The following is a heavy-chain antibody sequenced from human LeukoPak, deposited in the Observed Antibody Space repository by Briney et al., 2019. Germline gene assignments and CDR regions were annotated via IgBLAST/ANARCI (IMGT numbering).Heavy chain of an antibody. J-gene: IGHJ5*02. CDR2: INPSGGST. Sequence: ASVKVSCKASGYTFTSYYMHWVRQAPGQGLEWMGIINPSGGSTSYAQKFQGRVTMTRDMSTSTVYMELSSLRSEDTAVYYCARDVSSIMGAQRNNWFDPWGQGTLVTVSS. D-gene: IGHD1-26*01. V-gene: IGHV1-46*01. CDR3: ARDVSSIMGAQRNNWFDP. CDR1: GYTFTSYY.